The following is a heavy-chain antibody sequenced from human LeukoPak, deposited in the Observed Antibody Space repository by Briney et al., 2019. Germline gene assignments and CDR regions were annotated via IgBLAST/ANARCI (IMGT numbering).Heavy chain of an antibody. Sequence: PSETLSLTCSVSGGSISSDTYYWAWIRQPPGKGLEWIASIHYSGRNYNNPSLNSRVTMSVDTSKNQFSLKLSSVTAADTAVYYCARDFGADWFDPWGQGTLVTVSS. J-gene: IGHJ5*02. CDR3: ARDFGADWFDP. CDR2: IHYSGRN. CDR1: GGSISSDTYY. V-gene: IGHV4-39*07. D-gene: IGHD3-10*01.